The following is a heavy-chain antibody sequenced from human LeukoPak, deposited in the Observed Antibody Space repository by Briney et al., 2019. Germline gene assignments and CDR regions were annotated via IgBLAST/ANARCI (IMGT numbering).Heavy chain of an antibody. CDR1: GFTFSSYE. CDR3: ARDPGVFQDQPNY. D-gene: IGHD2-8*01. CDR2: ISSDGSTI. Sequence: GGSLRLSCAASGFTFSSYEMTWVRQAPGKGLEWVSFISSDGSTIYSADSVKGRFTISRDNAKNLLHLQMNSLRAEDTAVYYCARDPGVFQDQPNYWGQGTLVTVSS. V-gene: IGHV3-48*03. J-gene: IGHJ4*02.